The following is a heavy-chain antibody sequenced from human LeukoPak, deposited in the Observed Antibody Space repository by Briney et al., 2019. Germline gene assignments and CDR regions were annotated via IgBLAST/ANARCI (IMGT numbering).Heavy chain of an antibody. Sequence: GGSLRLSCAVSGFTFSSSWMHWVRQAPGKGLVWVSHIKTDGSTTAYADSVKGRFTISRDNAKNTLYLQMNSLRAEDTAVYYCATSGSYRFDYWGQGTLVTVSS. V-gene: IGHV3-74*01. CDR2: IKTDGSTT. CDR1: GFTFSSSW. CDR3: ATSGSYRFDY. J-gene: IGHJ4*02. D-gene: IGHD1-26*01.